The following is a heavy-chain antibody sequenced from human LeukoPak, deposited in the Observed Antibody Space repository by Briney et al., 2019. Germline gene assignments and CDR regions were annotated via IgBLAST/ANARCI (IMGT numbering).Heavy chain of an antibody. V-gene: IGHV1-2*02. CDR1: GYTFTNYY. J-gene: IGHJ4*02. CDR2: MSPNGGVT. D-gene: IGHD5-24*01. Sequence: GASVKVPCKTSGYTFTNYYLHWVRQAPGHGLEWMGWMSPNGGVTKYTQNFQGRVTMTRDISIGTAYMELTGLTSDDTAVYYCASLKDGYNFHHWGQGTLVTVSS. CDR3: ASLKDGYNFHH.